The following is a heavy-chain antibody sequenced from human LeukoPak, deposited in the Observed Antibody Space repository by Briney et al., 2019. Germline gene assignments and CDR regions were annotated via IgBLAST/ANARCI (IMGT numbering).Heavy chain of an antibody. CDR2: IYYSVGV. D-gene: IGHD4-17*01. CDR3: ARDLGLRRGYNWFDP. V-gene: IGHV4-59*01. Sequence: SESLSLTCTVSGGSISSDYWSSSREPPGKGREWVGYIYYSVGVNYNPSLKRRVDISVDKSKNQLPLNRRSVTAAETAVYYCARDLGLRRGYNWFDPWGQGTLVTVSS. CDR1: GGSISSDY. J-gene: IGHJ5*02.